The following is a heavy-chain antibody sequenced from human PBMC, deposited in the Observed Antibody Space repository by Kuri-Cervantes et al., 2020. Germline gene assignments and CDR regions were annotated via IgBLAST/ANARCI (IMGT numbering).Heavy chain of an antibody. CDR2: TYYRSKWYN. D-gene: IGHD2-8*01. CDR1: GDSVSSNSAA. V-gene: IGHV6-1*01. Sequence: SETLSLTCAISGDSVSSNSAAWNWIRQSPSRGLEWLGRTYYRSKWYNDYAVSVKSRITINPDTSKNQFSLKLSSVTAADTAVYYCARDGGYATRSWFDPWGQGTLVTVSS. CDR3: ARDGGYATRSWFDP. J-gene: IGHJ5*02.